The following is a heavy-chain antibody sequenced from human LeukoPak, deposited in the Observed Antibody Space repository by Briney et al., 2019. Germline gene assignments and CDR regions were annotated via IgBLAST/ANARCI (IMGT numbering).Heavy chain of an antibody. V-gene: IGHV1-18*01. CDR2: ISAYNGNT. CDR1: GYTFTSYG. J-gene: IGHJ4*02. Sequence: ASVKVSCKASGYTFTSYGISWVRQAPGQGLEWRGWISAYNGNTNYAQKLQGRVTMTTDTSTSTDYMELRSLRSDDTAVYYCAREEGGDSSGWALDYWGQGTLVTVSS. D-gene: IGHD6-19*01. CDR3: AREEGGDSSGWALDY.